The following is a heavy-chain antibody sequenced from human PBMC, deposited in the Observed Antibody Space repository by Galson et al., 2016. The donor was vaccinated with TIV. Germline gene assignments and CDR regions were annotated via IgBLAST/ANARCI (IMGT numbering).Heavy chain of an antibody. J-gene: IGHJ6*02. CDR2: IWYDGSTK. CDR3: AREAFSTHNSYGFDV. CDR1: GFTLGGYG. Sequence: SLRLSCATSGFTLGGYGLHWVRQAPGKGLEWVAIIWYDGSTKFYGDSVTGRFTISRDTSTKTLYLQMNSLRVEDTGVYYCAREAFSTHNSYGFDVWGPGTPSTVSS. V-gene: IGHV3-33*01. D-gene: IGHD3-3*02.